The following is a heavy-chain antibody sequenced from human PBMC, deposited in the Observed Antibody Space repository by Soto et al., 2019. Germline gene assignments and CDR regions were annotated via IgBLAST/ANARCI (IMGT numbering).Heavy chain of an antibody. D-gene: IGHD6-13*01. V-gene: IGHV3-21*01. CDR2: ISSSSSYI. CDR3: ARGDPYSSSPFDP. CDR1: GFTFSSYS. Sequence: GGSLRLSCAASGFTFSSYSMNWVRQAPGKGLEWVSSISSSSSYIYYADSVKGRFTISRDNAKNSLYLQMNSLRAEDTAVYYCARGDPYSSSPFDPWGQGTLVTVPQ. J-gene: IGHJ5*02.